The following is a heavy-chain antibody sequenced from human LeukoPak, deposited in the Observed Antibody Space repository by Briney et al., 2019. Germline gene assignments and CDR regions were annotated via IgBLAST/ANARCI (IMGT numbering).Heavy chain of an antibody. V-gene: IGHV1-69*05. CDR1: GGTFSSYA. CDR2: IIPIFGTA. D-gene: IGHD2-21*02. Sequence: SVKVSCKASGGTFSSYAISWVRQAPGQGLEWMGGIIPIFGTANYAQKFQGRVTITTDESTSTAYMELSSLRSEDTAVYYCARDFNCGGDCYYFDYWGQGTLVTVSS. J-gene: IGHJ4*02. CDR3: ARDFNCGGDCYYFDY.